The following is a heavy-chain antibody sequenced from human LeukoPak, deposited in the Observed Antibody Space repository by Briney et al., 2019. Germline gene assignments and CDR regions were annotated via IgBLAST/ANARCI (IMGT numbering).Heavy chain of an antibody. J-gene: IGHJ4*02. Sequence: GGSLRLSCVASGFAFSSYGMHWVRQAPGKGLEWVAVIWSDGSEKYYADSVKGRFIISRDNSKNTLYLQMNSLSADDTAVYFCARRSPGTHGLDYWGQGTLVPVSS. D-gene: IGHD3-10*01. CDR3: ARRSPGTHGLDY. V-gene: IGHV3-33*01. CDR1: GFAFSSYG. CDR2: IWSDGSEK.